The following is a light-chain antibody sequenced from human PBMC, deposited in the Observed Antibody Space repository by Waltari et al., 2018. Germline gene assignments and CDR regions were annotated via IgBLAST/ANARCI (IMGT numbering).Light chain of an antibody. CDR3: QQYGSSFYT. CDR1: QSIRSSS. CDR2: GAS. Sequence: EIVLTQSPGTLSLSPGERAILSCRASQSIRSSSLAWYQQKPGQAPRLVISGASSRATGIPDRFSGSGSGTDFTLTISILEPEDFAVYYCQQYGSSFYTFGQGTKLEIK. V-gene: IGKV3-20*01. J-gene: IGKJ2*01.